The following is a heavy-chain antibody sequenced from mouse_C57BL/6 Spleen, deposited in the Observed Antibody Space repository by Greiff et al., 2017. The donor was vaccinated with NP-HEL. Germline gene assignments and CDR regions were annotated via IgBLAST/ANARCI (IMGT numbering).Heavy chain of an antibody. CDR1: GYSITSGYY. D-gene: IGHD4-1*01. CDR2: ISYDGSN. CDR3: AREGVTGPFDY. Sequence: EVQLVESGPGLVKPSQSLSLTCSVTGYSITSGYYWNWIRQFPGNKLEWMGYISYDGSNNYNPSLKNRISITRDTSKNQFFLKLNSVTTEDTATYYCAREGVTGPFDYWGQGTTLTVSS. J-gene: IGHJ2*01. V-gene: IGHV3-6*01.